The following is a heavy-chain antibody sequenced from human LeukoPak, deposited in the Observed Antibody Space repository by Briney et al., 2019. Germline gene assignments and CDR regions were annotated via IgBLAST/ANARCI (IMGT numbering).Heavy chain of an antibody. J-gene: IGHJ6*02. Sequence: PSETLSLTCAVYGGSFSGYYWSWIRQPPGKGLEWIGEINRSGSTNYNPSLKSRVTISVDTSKNQFSLKLSSVTAADTAVYYCARSHRLGYCSGGSCYSAYYYYGMDVWGQGTTVTVSS. CDR1: GGSFSGYY. V-gene: IGHV4-34*01. CDR3: ARSHRLGYCSGGSCYSAYYYYGMDV. CDR2: INRSGST. D-gene: IGHD2-15*01.